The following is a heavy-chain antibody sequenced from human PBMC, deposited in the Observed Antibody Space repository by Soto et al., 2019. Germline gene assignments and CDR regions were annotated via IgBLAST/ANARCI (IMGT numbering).Heavy chain of an antibody. J-gene: IGHJ4*02. V-gene: IGHV4-34*01. CDR1: GGSFSGYY. D-gene: IGHD2-15*01. CDR3: ARGISGGSFDY. CDR2: INHSGST. Sequence: PSETLSLTCAVYGGSFSGYYWSWIRQPPGKGLEWIGEINHSGSTNYNPSLKSRVTIPVDTSKNQFSLKLSSVTAADTAVYYCARGISGGSFDYWGQGTLVTVSS.